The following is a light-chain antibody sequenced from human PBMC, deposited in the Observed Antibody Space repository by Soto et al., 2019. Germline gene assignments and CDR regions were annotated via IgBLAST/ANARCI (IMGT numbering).Light chain of an antibody. V-gene: IGKV2-30*01. J-gene: IGKJ1*01. CDR1: QSLVYSDGNTY. CDR3: MQGTHSWT. CDR2: KVS. Sequence: DVVMTQSPLSLPVTLGQPASISCRSSQSLVYSDGNTYLNWFQQRPGQSPRRLIYKVSNRDSGVPDRFSGSGSGTHFTLKFSRVEAEDVGVYYCMQGTHSWTFGQGTKVEIK.